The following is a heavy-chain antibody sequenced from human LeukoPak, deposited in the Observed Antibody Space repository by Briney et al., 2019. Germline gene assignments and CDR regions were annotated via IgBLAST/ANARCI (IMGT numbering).Heavy chain of an antibody. D-gene: IGHD1-26*01. Sequence: WASVKVSCKASGYTFTSYYMHWVRQAPGQGLEWMGIINPSGGSTSYAQKFQGRVTMTRDMSTSTVYMELSSLRSEGTAVYYCARERLVGATITGLFDPWGQGTLVTVSS. CDR3: ARERLVGATITGLFDP. CDR1: GYTFTSYY. CDR2: INPSGGST. J-gene: IGHJ5*02. V-gene: IGHV1-46*01.